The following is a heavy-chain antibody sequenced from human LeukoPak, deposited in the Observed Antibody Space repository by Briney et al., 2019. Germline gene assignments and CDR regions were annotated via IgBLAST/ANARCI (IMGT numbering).Heavy chain of an antibody. D-gene: IGHD2-2*02. CDR1: GYTFTTYG. J-gene: IGHJ4*02. Sequence: GGPVKVSCKASGYTFTTYGISWVRQAPGQGLECMGWINPYNGNTNYAQKLQGRVTMTTDTSTSTAYMELRSLRSDDTAVYYCARELYGRFEYWGQGTLVTVSS. V-gene: IGHV1-18*01. CDR3: ARELYGRFEY. CDR2: INPYNGNT.